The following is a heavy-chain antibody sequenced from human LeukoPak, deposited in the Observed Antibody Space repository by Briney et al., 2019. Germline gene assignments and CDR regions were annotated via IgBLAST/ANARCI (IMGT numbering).Heavy chain of an antibody. V-gene: IGHV3-48*04. D-gene: IGHD6-13*01. Sequence: GGSLRLSCAAPGFTFSVYSMNWVRQAPGKGLEWISYITSSGSLIFYADSVKGRFTISRDNAKNSLYLQMSSLRAEDTAFYYCARSDSLSRTWSIDFWGQGTLVTVSS. J-gene: IGHJ4*02. CDR2: ITSSGSLI. CDR1: GFTFSVYS. CDR3: ARSDSLSRTWSIDF.